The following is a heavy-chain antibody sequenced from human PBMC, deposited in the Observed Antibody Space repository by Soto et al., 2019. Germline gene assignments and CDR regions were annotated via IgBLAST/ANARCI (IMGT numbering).Heavy chain of an antibody. D-gene: IGHD2-21*02. CDR1: GGSISSYY. CDR2: IYYSGST. Sequence: TLSLTCTVSGGSISSYYWSWIRQPPGKGLEWIGYIYYSGSTNYNPSLKSRVTISVDTSKSQFSLKLSSVTAADTAVYYCARVVNCGGDCHYYYYYGMDVWGQGTTVT. CDR3: ARVVNCGGDCHYYYYYGMDV. V-gene: IGHV4-59*01. J-gene: IGHJ6*02.